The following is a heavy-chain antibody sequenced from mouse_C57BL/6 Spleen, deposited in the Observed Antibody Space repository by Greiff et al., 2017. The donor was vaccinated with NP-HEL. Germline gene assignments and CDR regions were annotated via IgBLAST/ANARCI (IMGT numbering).Heavy chain of an antibody. CDR3: AREGDGGYSYYFDY. J-gene: IGHJ2*01. CDR1: GYTFTSYG. Sequence: VQLQQSGAELARPGASVKLSCKASGYTFTSYGISWVKQRTGQGLEWIGEIYPRSGNTYYNEKFKGKATLTADKSSSTAYMELRSLTSEDSAVYFCAREGDGGYSYYFDYWGQGTTLTVSS. D-gene: IGHD2-3*01. CDR2: IYPRSGNT. V-gene: IGHV1-81*01.